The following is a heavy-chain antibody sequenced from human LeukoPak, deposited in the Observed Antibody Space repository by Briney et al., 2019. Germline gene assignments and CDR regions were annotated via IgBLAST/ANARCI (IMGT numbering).Heavy chain of an antibody. CDR3: AKDRRRYCSGGSCYVDYFDY. CDR1: GFTFSSYG. V-gene: IGHV3-30*18. Sequence: GRSLRLSCAASGFTFSSYGMHWVRQAPGKGLEWVAAISYDGSNKYYADSVKGRFTISRDNSKNTLYLQMNSLRAEDTAVYYCAKDRRRYCSGGSCYVDYFDYWGQGTLVTVSS. J-gene: IGHJ4*02. D-gene: IGHD2-15*01. CDR2: ISYDGSNK.